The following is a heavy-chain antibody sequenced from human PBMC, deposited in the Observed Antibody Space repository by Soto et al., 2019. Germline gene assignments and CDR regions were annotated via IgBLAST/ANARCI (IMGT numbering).Heavy chain of an antibody. Sequence: QVQLQESGPGLVKPSQTLSLTCTVSGGSISSGDYYWSWIRQPPGKGLEWIGYIYYSGSTYYNPSLKSRRTIAVDSSNNQSSLTLTSVTAADTAVYYCARWLGYGPHFDYWGQGTLVTVSS. CDR2: IYYSGST. V-gene: IGHV4-30-4*01. D-gene: IGHD5-12*01. CDR1: GGSISSGDYY. J-gene: IGHJ4*02. CDR3: ARWLGYGPHFDY.